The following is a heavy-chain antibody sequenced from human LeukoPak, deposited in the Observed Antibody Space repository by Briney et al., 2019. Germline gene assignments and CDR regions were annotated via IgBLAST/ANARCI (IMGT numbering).Heavy chain of an antibody. CDR3: ARDSSYNYGSGSYYGWFDP. CDR2: IYSGGST. V-gene: IGHV3-53*01. Sequence: GGSLRLSCAASGFTFSSYSMNWVRQAPGKGLEWVSVIYSGGSTYYADSVKGRFTISRDNYKNTLYLQMNGLRAEDTAVYYCARDSSYNYGSGSYYGWFDPWGQGTLVTVSS. J-gene: IGHJ5*02. D-gene: IGHD3-10*01. CDR1: GFTFSSYS.